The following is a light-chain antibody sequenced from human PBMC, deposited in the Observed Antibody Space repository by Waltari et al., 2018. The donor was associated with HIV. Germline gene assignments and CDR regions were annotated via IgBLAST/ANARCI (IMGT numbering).Light chain of an antibody. CDR2: RDK. Sequence: QSVVPQYPSASGTPGQSVTISCPGSSSHLGSNQVLWYQHPPGTAPKPLIYRDKPRPSGVPDRISGSRSGTSASLAISGLRSEDEAVYYCVVWDDSLSGVVFGGGTSLTVL. CDR3: VVWDDSLSGVV. V-gene: IGLV1-47*01. CDR1: SSHLGSNQ. J-gene: IGLJ2*01.